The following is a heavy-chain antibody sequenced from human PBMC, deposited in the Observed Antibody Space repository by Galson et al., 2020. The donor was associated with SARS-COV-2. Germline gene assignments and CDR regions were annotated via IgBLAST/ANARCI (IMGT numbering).Heavy chain of an antibody. CDR2: IWFDGSKK. CDR3: ARDEDIVLMMYALDY. D-gene: IGHD2-8*01. CDR1: GFTFSAYG. Sequence: GGSLRLSCAASGFTFSAYGIHWVRQVPGKGLEWVAVIWFDGSKKYYADSVKGRFTISRDNSNNMVYLQMNSLRDEDTAVYYCARDEDIVLMMYALDYWGQGALVTVSS. J-gene: IGHJ4*02. V-gene: IGHV3-33*01.